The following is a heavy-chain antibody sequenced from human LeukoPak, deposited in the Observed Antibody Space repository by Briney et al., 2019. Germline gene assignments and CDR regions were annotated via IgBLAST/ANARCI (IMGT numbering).Heavy chain of an antibody. V-gene: IGHV3-21*01. CDR3: ARDHYYDSSGSAAFDI. CDR2: ISSSSSYI. J-gene: IGHJ3*02. D-gene: IGHD3-22*01. Sequence: GGSLRLSCATSGFIFSNYWMSWVRQAPGKGLEWVSSISSSSSYIYYADSVKGRFTISRDNAKNSLYLQMNSLRAEDTAVYYCARDHYYDSSGSAAFDIWGQGTMVTVSS. CDR1: GFIFSNYW.